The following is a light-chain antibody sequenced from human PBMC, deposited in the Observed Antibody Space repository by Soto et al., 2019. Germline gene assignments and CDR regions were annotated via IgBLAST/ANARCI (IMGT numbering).Light chain of an antibody. CDR3: QQSHSLPLT. CDR1: QDIVTY. V-gene: IGKV1-39*01. J-gene: IGKJ4*01. Sequence: DIQMTQSPSSLSASRGDSVTITCRASQDIVTYLSWYQQKPGKAPELLIYAASSLQRGVPSRFSGSGSGTDFTLTISSLQPEDFATYYCQQSHSLPLTFGGGTKVDI. CDR2: AAS.